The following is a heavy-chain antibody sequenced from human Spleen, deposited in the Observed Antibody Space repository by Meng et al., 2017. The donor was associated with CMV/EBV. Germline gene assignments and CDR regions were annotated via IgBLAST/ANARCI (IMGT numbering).Heavy chain of an antibody. V-gene: IGHV1-3*01. J-gene: IGHJ2*01. Sequence: SGHTSTKYVIPWVRQDPGQRLEWMGLVSVVNGNTRYPQTFQGRFTISRDTSSTSSTTAYMELSSLTSEDTAVYYCATEDWGSGYLDLWGRGALVTVSS. CDR3: ATEDWGSGYLDL. D-gene: IGHD3-16*01. CDR1: GHTSTKYV. CDR2: VSVVNGNT.